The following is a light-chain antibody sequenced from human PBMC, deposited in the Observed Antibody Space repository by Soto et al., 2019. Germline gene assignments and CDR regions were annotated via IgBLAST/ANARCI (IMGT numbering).Light chain of an antibody. CDR2: GVR. CDR3: SAYIARSTLV. J-gene: IGLJ3*02. V-gene: IGLV2-14*01. CDR1: MRDVGAYNL. Sequence: QSVLTQPASVSGSAGQSITISCSGTMRDVGAYNLVSWYQQHPGTAPKLSIYGVRNRPSGISSRFSGSRSGNTASLTISGLQSEDEGDYYCSAYIARSTLVFGGGTKVTVL.